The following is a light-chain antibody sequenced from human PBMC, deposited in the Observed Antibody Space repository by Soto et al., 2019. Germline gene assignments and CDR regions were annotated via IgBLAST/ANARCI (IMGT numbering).Light chain of an antibody. V-gene: IGKV3-15*01. J-gene: IGKJ4*01. CDR3: QQYKTFPSLT. Sequence: EIVMTQSPAILSVSPGERVTLSCRASQSVNSNLAWYHQKPGQAPRLLIYHASTRATGIPARISGSGSGTEFTLTISSLQSEDFAVYYCQQYKTFPSLTFGGGTRVEIK. CDR1: QSVNSN. CDR2: HAS.